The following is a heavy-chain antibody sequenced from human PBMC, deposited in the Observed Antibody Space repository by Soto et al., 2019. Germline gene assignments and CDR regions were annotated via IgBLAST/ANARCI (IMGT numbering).Heavy chain of an antibody. CDR3: AKDKAHGDSYYFDY. CDR2: ISGSGGST. D-gene: IGHD2-21*01. CDR1: GFTFSSYA. Sequence: GGSLRLSCAASGFTFSSYAMSWVRQAPGKGLEWVSAISGSGGSTYYADSVKGRFTISRDNSKNTLYLQMNSLGAEDTAVYYCAKDKAHGDSYYFDYWGQGTLVTVSS. J-gene: IGHJ4*02. V-gene: IGHV3-23*01.